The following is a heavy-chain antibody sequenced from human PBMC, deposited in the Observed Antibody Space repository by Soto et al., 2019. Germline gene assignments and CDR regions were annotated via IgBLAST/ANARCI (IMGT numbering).Heavy chain of an antibody. CDR2: ITGSGGST. CDR1: GFTLSSYA. V-gene: IGHV3-23*01. CDR3: AKGSYYYDSSGLRLGYWYFDL. Sequence: EVQLLESGGGLVQPGGSLRLSCAASGFTLSSYAMSWVRQAPGKGLEWVSGITGSGGSTYYADSVKGRFTISRDNSKNTLYLQMISLRAEDTALYYCAKGSYYYDSSGLRLGYWYFDLWGRGTLVTVSS. D-gene: IGHD3-22*01. J-gene: IGHJ2*01.